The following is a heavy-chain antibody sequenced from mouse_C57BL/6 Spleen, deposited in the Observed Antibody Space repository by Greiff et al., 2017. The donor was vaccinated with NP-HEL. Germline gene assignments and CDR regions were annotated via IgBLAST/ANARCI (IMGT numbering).Heavy chain of an antibody. CDR3: ARPSCSRERYWYYDV. CDR2: IYPRDGST. Sequence: VKLMESGPELVKPGASVKLSCKASGYTFTSYDINWVKQRPGQGLEWIGRIYPRDGSTKYNEKFKGKATLTVDKYSSTAHMELHSLTSEDSAVYFCARPSCSRERYWYYDVWGTGTTVTVSS. J-gene: IGHJ1*03. V-gene: IGHV1-85*01. D-gene: IGHD1-1*01. CDR1: GYTFTSYD.